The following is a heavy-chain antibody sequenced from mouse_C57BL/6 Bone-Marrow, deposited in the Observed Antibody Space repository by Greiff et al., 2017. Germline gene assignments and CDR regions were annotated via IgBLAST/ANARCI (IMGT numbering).Heavy chain of an antibody. CDR3: ARDIPYYYGSSYGYFDV. V-gene: IGHV3-1*01. CDR2: ISYSGST. Sequence: DVKLQESGPGMVKPSQSLSLTCTVTGYSITSGYDWHWIRHFPGNKLEWMGYISYSGSTNYNPSLKSRISITHDTSKNHFFLKLNSVTTEDTATYYCARDIPYYYGSSYGYFDVWGTGTTVTVSS. CDR1: GYSITSGYD. D-gene: IGHD1-1*01. J-gene: IGHJ1*03.